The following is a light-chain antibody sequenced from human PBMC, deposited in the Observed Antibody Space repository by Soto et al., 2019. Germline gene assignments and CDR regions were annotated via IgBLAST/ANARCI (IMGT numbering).Light chain of an antibody. CDR1: QSVRSTY. J-gene: IGKJ3*01. V-gene: IGKV3-20*01. Sequence: EIVLTQSPGTLSLSPGERATLSCRASQSVRSTYLAWYQQKPGQAPRLRIYGASSRASGIPDRFSGSGSGTDFPLTISRLEPEDFAVYYCQLYLTSLAAFTFGPGTKVDIK. CDR2: GAS. CDR3: QLYLTSLAAFT.